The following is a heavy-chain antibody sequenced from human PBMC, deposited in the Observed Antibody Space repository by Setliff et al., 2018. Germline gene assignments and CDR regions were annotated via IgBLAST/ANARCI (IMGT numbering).Heavy chain of an antibody. CDR2: IYYSGST. CDR3: AREWDYYGSGSYYTSFDI. J-gene: IGHJ3*02. CDR1: GGSISSGGYY. D-gene: IGHD3-10*01. V-gene: IGHV4-31*03. Sequence: SETLSLTCTVSGGSISSGGYYWSWIRQHPGKGLEWIGYIYYSGSTYYNPSLKSRVTISVDMSKNQFSLKLSSVTAADTAVYYCAREWDYYGSGSYYTSFDIWGQGTMVTVSS.